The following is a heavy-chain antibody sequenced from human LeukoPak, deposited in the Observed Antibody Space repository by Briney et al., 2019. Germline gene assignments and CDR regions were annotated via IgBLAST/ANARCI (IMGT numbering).Heavy chain of an antibody. CDR1: GYTFTSYA. V-gene: IGHV7-4-1*02. D-gene: IGHD5-12*01. J-gene: IGHJ4*02. CDR2: INTDTGKP. Sequence: ASVKVSCKASGYTFTSYAMNWVRQAPGQGLEWMGWINTDTGKPTYAQAFTGRFVFSLDTSVSTAYLQISSLKAEDTAVYYCARALPMGWLRYNNPDYYFDYWGQGTLVTVSS. CDR3: ARALPMGWLRYNNPDYYFDY.